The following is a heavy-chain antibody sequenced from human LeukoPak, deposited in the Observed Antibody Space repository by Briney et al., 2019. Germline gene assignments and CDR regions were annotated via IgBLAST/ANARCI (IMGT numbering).Heavy chain of an antibody. V-gene: IGHV3-74*01. Sequence: GGSLRLSCAASGFTFSSYWMHWVRQAPGKGLVWVSRINSDGSSTSYADSVKGRFTISRDNAKNTLYLQMNSLRAEDTAVYYCARESSGYDSYYYYYMDVWGKGTTVTVSS. CDR2: INSDGSST. CDR3: ARESSGYDSYYYYYMDV. J-gene: IGHJ6*03. CDR1: GFTFSSYW. D-gene: IGHD5-12*01.